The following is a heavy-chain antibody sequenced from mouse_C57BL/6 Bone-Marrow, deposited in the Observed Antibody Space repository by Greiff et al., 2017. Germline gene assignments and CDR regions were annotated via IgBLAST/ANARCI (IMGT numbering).Heavy chain of an antibody. CDR2: INPNNGGT. D-gene: IGHD2-4*01. V-gene: IGHV1-26*01. J-gene: IGHJ4*01. Sequence: EVQLQQSGPELVKPGASVKISCKASGYTFTDYYMNWVKQSHGKSLEWIGDINPNNGGTSYNQKFKGKATLTVDKSSSTAYMELRSLTSEDSAVYYCARGITTQLGYYAMDYWGQGTSVTVSS. CDR1: GYTFTDYY. CDR3: ARGITTQLGYYAMDY.